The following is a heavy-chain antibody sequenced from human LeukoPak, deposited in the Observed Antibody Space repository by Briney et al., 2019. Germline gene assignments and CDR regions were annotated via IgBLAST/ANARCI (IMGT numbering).Heavy chain of an antibody. CDR2: IYHSGST. CDR3: ARYGNYVWYFDY. CDR1: GGSISSGGYY. J-gene: IGHJ4*02. Sequence: SETLSLTCTVSGGSISSGGYYWSWIRQPPGKGLEWIGYIYHSGSTYYNPSLKSRVTISVDRSKNQFSLKLSSVTAADTAVYYCARYGNYVWYFDYWGQGTLVTVSS. V-gene: IGHV4-30-2*01. D-gene: IGHD4-11*01.